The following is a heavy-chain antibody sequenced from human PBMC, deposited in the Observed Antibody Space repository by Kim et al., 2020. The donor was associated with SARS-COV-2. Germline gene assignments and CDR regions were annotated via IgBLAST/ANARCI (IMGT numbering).Heavy chain of an antibody. CDR2: IDPSDSYT. J-gene: IGHJ6*02. Sequence: GESLKISCKGSGYSFTSYWISWVRQMPGKGLEWMGRIDPSDSYTNYSPSFQGHVTISADKSISTAYLQWSSLKASDTAMYYCARRSGYSYGYDYYGMDVWGQGTTVTVSS. CDR1: GYSFTSYW. D-gene: IGHD5-18*01. CDR3: ARRSGYSYGYDYYGMDV. V-gene: IGHV5-10-1*01.